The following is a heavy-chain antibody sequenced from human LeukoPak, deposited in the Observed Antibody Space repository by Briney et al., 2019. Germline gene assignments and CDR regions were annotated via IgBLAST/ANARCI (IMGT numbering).Heavy chain of an antibody. CDR1: GFTFGDYW. CDR3: TTYKNWVAGDV. Sequence: LGGSLRLSCAASGFTFGDYWMSWVRQAPGKGPEWVATIKQDGSEEHYVDSVKGRFTVSRDNARNSLFLQMNSLRVEDTAVYYCTTYKNWVAGDVWGQGTTVTVSS. V-gene: IGHV3-7*01. D-gene: IGHD7-27*01. CDR2: IKQDGSEE. J-gene: IGHJ6*02.